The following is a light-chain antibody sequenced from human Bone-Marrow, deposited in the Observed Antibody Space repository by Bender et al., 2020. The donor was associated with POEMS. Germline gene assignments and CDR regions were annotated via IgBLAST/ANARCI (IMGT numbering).Light chain of an antibody. J-gene: IGLJ1*01. Sequence: SYVLTQPPSVSVAPGKTARITCGGNDIGSKSVHWYQQKPGQAPVLVVYDDIDRPSGVPERFSGSNSGNTATLTLSRVEAGDEADYFCQVWDSSSDHYVFGTGTTVTVL. CDR2: DDI. CDR3: QVWDSSSDHYV. CDR1: DIGSKS. V-gene: IGLV3-21*03.